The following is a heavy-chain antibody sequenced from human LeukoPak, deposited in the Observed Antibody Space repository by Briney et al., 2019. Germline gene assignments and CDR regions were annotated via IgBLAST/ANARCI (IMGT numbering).Heavy chain of an antibody. D-gene: IGHD2-2*01. CDR1: GYTFTGYY. V-gene: IGHV1-2*02. J-gene: IGHJ6*02. CDR2: INPNSGGT. Sequence: ASVKVSCKASGYTFTGYYMHWVRQAPGQGLEWMGWINPNSGGTNYAQKFQGRVTMTRDTSISTAYMELRSLRSDDTAVYYCARDVIVVVPTAIQYYYYYGMDVWGQGTTVTVSS. CDR3: ARDVIVVVPTAIQYYYYYGMDV.